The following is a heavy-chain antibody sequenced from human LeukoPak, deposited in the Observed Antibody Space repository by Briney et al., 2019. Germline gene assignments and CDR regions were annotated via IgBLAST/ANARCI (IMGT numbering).Heavy chain of an antibody. Sequence: SETLSLTCTVSGGSISSSSYYWGWIRQPPGKGLEWIGSIYYSGSTYYNPSLKSRVTISVDTSKNQFSLKLSSVTAADTAVYYCASGTGGGNPFDYWGQGTLVTVSS. J-gene: IGHJ4*02. D-gene: IGHD4-23*01. CDR3: ASGTGGGNPFDY. CDR1: GGSISSSSYY. CDR2: IYYSGST. V-gene: IGHV4-39*07.